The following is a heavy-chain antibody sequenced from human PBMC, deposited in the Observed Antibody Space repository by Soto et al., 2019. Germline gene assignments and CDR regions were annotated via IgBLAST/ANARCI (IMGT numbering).Heavy chain of an antibody. CDR2: IYPGDSDT. CDR1: GYSFTSYW. CDR3: ARHVXYGDYSYYSYGMDV. D-gene: IGHD4-17*01. Sequence: PGESLKISCKGSGYSFTSYWIGWVRQMPGKGLEWMGIIYPGDSDTRYSPSFQGQVTISADKSIRTAYLQWSSLKASDTAMYYYARHVXYGDYSYYSYGMDVWGRGTTVTVSS. J-gene: IGHJ6*02. V-gene: IGHV5-51*01.